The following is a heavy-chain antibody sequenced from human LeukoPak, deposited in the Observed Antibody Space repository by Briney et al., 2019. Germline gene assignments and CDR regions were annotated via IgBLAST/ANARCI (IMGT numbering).Heavy chain of an antibody. D-gene: IGHD5-24*01. J-gene: IGHJ4*02. Sequence: SQTLSLTCAISGDSVSTASNAWYRIRQSPSRGLEWLGRTYYNSKWYTDYAVSVSGRTTINPDTSRNQLSLQLSFVTPEDTAVYYCARLDGYNSFDYWGQGTLVTVSS. CDR3: ARLDGYNSFDY. CDR1: GDSVSTASNA. V-gene: IGHV6-1*01. CDR2: TYYNSKWYT.